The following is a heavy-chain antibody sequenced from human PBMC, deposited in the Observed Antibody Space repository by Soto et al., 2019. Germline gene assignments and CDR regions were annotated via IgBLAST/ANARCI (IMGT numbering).Heavy chain of an antibody. CDR1: GLTFGSRA. D-gene: IGHD3-10*01. J-gene: IGHJ4*02. CDR2: ITDTGGDA. Sequence: GGSLRLSCVASGLTFGSRAMSWVRQAPGEGLQWVSTITDTGGDAKYADSVRGRFVISRDNSKKTLYLQMTSLTAEDSAMYFCARGSTDSYPGSRIFDFWGRGTLVTVPS. V-gene: IGHV3-23*01. CDR3: ARGSTDSYPGSRIFDF.